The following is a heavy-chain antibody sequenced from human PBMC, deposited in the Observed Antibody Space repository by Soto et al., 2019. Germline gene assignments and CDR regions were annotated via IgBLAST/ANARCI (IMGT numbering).Heavy chain of an antibody. CDR3: AREGGGVYDILTGPHFDY. Sequence: SETLSLTCTVSGGSISSGGYYWSWIRQHPGKGLEWIGYIYYSGSTYYNPSLKSRVTISVDTSKNQFSLKLSSVTAADTAVYYCAREGGGVYDILTGPHFDYWGQGTLVT. CDR2: IYYSGST. CDR1: GGSISSGGYY. V-gene: IGHV4-31*03. J-gene: IGHJ4*02. D-gene: IGHD3-9*01.